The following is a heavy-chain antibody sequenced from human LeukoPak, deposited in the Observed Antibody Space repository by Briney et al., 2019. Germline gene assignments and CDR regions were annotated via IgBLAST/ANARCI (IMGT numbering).Heavy chain of an antibody. J-gene: IGHJ4*02. CDR3: ARSQAVAAPGDF. Sequence: ASVKVSCKASGGTFSRYGISWVRQAPGQGLEWMGIINPSGGSTSYAQKFQGRVTMTRDTSTSTVYMELTSLRSEDTAIYYCARSQAVAAPGDFWGQGTLVTVSS. D-gene: IGHD6-19*01. CDR2: INPSGGST. V-gene: IGHV1-46*01. CDR1: GGTFSRYG.